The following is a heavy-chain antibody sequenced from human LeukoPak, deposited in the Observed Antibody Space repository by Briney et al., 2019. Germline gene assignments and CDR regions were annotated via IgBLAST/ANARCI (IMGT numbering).Heavy chain of an antibody. CDR3: AREFHESIQGDAFDI. CDR1: GGSISSYY. V-gene: IGHV4-59*13. CDR2: IYYSGST. J-gene: IGHJ3*02. Sequence: SSETLSLTRTVSGGSISSYYWSWIRQPPGKGLEWIGYIYYSGSTNYNPSLKSRVTISVDTSKNQFSLKLSSVTAADTAVYYCAREFHESIQGDAFDIWGQGTMVTVSS. D-gene: IGHD2-21*01.